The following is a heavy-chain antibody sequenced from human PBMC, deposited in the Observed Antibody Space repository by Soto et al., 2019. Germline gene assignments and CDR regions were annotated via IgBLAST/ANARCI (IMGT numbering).Heavy chain of an antibody. V-gene: IGHV4-34*01. Sequence: SETLSLTCAVYGGSFSGYYWSWIRQPPGKGLEWIGEINHSGSTNYNPSLKSRVTISVDTSKNQFSLKLSSVTAADTAVYYCARGRRGSGSYLYWGQGTLVTVSS. J-gene: IGHJ4*02. D-gene: IGHD3-10*01. CDR3: ARGRRGSGSYLY. CDR2: INHSGST. CDR1: GGSFSGYY.